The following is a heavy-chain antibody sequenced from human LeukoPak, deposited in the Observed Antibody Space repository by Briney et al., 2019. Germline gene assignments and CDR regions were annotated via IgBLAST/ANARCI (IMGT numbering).Heavy chain of an antibody. D-gene: IGHD3-10*01. Sequence: ASVKVSCKASGYTFTSYDINWVRQAPGQGLEWMGWMNPNSGNTGYAQKFQGRVTMTRNTSISTAYMELSSLRSEDTAVYYCASRAMVRGVSGENWFDPWGQGTLVTVSS. J-gene: IGHJ5*02. CDR2: MNPNSGNT. CDR1: GYTFTSYD. CDR3: ASRAMVRGVSGENWFDP. V-gene: IGHV1-8*01.